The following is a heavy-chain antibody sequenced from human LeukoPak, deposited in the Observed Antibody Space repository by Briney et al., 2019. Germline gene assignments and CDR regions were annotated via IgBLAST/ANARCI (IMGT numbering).Heavy chain of an antibody. Sequence: SVKVSCKASGGTFSSYAISWVRQAPGQGLEWMGRIIPILGIANYAQKFQGRVTITADKSTSTAYMELSSLRSEDTAVYYCARWNYGSGSYYNVVYFDYWGQGTLVTVSS. V-gene: IGHV1-69*04. CDR3: ARWNYGSGSYYNVVYFDY. CDR2: IIPILGIA. J-gene: IGHJ4*02. CDR1: GGTFSSYA. D-gene: IGHD3-10*01.